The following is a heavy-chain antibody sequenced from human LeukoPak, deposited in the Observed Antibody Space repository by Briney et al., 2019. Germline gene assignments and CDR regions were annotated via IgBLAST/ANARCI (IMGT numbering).Heavy chain of an antibody. CDR2: TGST. CDR3: ARGVPNCSRTSCYFNY. Sequence: PSETLSLTCTVSGDSVSNYWTWIRQPPGKGLEWIGYTGSTNYNPSPKSRVTISVDTSKNQFSLKLNSVTAADTAVYFCARGVPNCSRTSCYFNYWGQGILVTVSS. V-gene: IGHV4-59*02. CDR1: GDSVSNY. J-gene: IGHJ4*02. D-gene: IGHD2-2*01.